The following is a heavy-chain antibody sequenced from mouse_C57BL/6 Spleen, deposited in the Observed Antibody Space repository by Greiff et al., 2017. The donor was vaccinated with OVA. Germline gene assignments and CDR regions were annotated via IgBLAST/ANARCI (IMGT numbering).Heavy chain of an antibody. J-gene: IGHJ3*01. D-gene: IGHD2-3*01. Sequence: VQLQQSGAELVRPGTSVKVSCKASGYAFTNYLIEWVKQRPGQGLEWIGVINPGSGGTNYNEKFKGKATLTADKSSSTAYMQLSSLTSEDSAVYFCARSVDGYYVFAYWGQGTLVTVSA. CDR3: ARSVDGYYVFAY. CDR1: GYAFTNYL. CDR2: INPGSGGT. V-gene: IGHV1-54*01.